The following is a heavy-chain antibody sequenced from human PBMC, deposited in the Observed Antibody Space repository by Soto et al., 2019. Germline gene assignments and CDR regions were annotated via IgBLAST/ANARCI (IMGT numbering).Heavy chain of an antibody. V-gene: IGHV1-69*01. Sequence: QVQLVQSGAEVKKPGSSVKVSCKASGGTFSSYAISWVRQAPGQGLEWMGGIIPIFGTANYAQKFQGRVTITADEATSTAYMELSSLRSEDTAVYYCARKGICSGGSCYDWFDPWGQGTLVTVSS. CDR3: ARKGICSGGSCYDWFDP. D-gene: IGHD2-15*01. CDR2: IIPIFGTA. J-gene: IGHJ5*02. CDR1: GGTFSSYA.